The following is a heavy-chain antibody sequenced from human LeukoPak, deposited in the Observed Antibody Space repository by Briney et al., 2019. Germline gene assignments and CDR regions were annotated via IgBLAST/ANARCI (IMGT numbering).Heavy chain of an antibody. CDR3: ARVKGRLSWFDP. V-gene: IGHV4-59*08. J-gene: IGHJ5*02. CDR2: IYYSGST. CDR1: GGSISSYY. Sequence: SETLSLTCTVSGGSISSYYWSWIRQPPGKGLEWIGYIYYSGSTNYNPSLKSRVTISVDTSKNQFSLKLSSVTAADTAVYYCARVKGRLSWFDPWGQGTLFTVSS.